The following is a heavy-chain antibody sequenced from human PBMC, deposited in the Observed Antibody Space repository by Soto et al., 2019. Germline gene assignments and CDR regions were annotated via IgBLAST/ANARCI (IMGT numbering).Heavy chain of an antibody. CDR2: IYYSGST. Sequence: PSETLSLTCTVSGGSVSSGSYYWSWIRQPPGKGLEWIGYIYYSGSTNYNPSLKSRVTISVDTSKNQFSLKLSSVTAADTAVYYCVGAQDYGDFDYWGQGTLVTVSS. CDR3: VGAQDYGDFDY. D-gene: IGHD4-17*01. V-gene: IGHV4-61*01. J-gene: IGHJ4*02. CDR1: GGSVSSGSYY.